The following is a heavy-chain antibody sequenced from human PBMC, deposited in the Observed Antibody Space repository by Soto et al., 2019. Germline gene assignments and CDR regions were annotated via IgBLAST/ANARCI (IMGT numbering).Heavy chain of an antibody. CDR1: GFTFGDYA. CDR2: IRSKAYGGTT. CDR3: TRGFVVATASDAFDI. J-gene: IGHJ3*02. Sequence: GGSLRLSCTASGFTFGDYAMSWFRQAPGKGLEWVGVIRSKAYGGTTEYAASVKGRFTISRDDSKSIAYLQMNSLKTEDTAVYYCTRGFVVATASDAFDIWGQGTMVTVSS. V-gene: IGHV3-49*03. D-gene: IGHD2-21*02.